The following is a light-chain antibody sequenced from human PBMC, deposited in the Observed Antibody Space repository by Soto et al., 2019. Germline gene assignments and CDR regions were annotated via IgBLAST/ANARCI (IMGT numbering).Light chain of an antibody. CDR1: QSVSNY. CDR2: DAS. Sequence: EIVLTQSPGTLSLSPGERATLSCRTSQSVSNYLAWYQQKPGQAPRLLIYDASNRATGIPARFSGSGSGTDFTLTICSLQPDDFATYYCQQYNSYSWTFGQGTKVDIK. J-gene: IGKJ1*01. V-gene: IGKV3-11*01. CDR3: QQYNSYSWT.